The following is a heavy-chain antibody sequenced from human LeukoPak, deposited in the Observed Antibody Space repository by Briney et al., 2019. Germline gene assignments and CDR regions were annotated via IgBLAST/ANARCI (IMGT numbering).Heavy chain of an antibody. CDR3: ARVGEEVAAAGYYFDY. V-gene: IGHV1-18*01. J-gene: IGHJ4*02. Sequence: ASVKVSCKASGDTFTNYGITWVRQAPGQGLEWMGWISAYNGNTNYAQRLQGRVTMTTDTSTSTAYMELRSLRSGDTAVYYCARVGEEVAAAGYYFDYWGQGTLVTVSS. CDR2: ISAYNGNT. D-gene: IGHD6-13*01. CDR1: GDTFTNYG.